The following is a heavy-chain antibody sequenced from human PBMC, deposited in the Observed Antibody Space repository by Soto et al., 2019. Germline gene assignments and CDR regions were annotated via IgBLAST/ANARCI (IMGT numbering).Heavy chain of an antibody. Sequence: PSETLSLTCTVSGGSISSGGYYWSWIRQHPGKGLEWIGYIYYSGSTYYNPSLKSRVTISVDTSKNQFSLKLSSVTAADTAVYYCARWSSPGYSSSHGPGLIWFDPWGHGTLVTVSS. D-gene: IGHD6-13*01. CDR1: GGSISSGGYY. CDR3: ARWSSPGYSSSHGPGLIWFDP. V-gene: IGHV4-31*03. J-gene: IGHJ5*02. CDR2: IYYSGST.